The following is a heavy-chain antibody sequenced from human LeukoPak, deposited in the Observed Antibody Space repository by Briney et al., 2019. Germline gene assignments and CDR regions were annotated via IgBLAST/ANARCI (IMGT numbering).Heavy chain of an antibody. D-gene: IGHD6-19*01. J-gene: IGHJ6*03. CDR2: INHSGST. Sequence: SETLSLTCAVYGGSFSGYYWSWIRQPPGKGLEWHGEINHSGSTNYNPSLKSRVTISVDTSKNQFSLKLSSVTAADTAVYYCARGPPSGWNHYYYYYYMDVWGKGTTVTVSS. V-gene: IGHV4-34*01. CDR3: ARGPPSGWNHYYYYYYMDV. CDR1: GGSFSGYY.